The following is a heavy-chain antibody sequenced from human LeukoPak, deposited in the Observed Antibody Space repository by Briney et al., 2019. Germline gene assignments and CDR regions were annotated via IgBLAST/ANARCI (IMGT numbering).Heavy chain of an antibody. J-gene: IGHJ4*02. D-gene: IGHD3-22*01. CDR2: IYSGGST. CDR3: GKGINYYDNHGYFKN. V-gene: IGHV3-53*01. CDR1: GFTVSSNY. Sequence: PGGSLRLSCAASGFTVSSNYMSWVRQAPGKGLEWVSLIYSGGSTSYADSVYADSVKGRFTISRDNSKNTVSLHMNSLRDEDSAVYYCGKGINYYDNHGYFKNWGQGTLVTVSS.